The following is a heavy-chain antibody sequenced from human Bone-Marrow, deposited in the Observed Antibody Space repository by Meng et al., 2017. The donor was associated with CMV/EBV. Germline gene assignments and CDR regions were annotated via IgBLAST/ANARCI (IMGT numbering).Heavy chain of an antibody. CDR1: GFTFHNFG. Sequence: AASGFTFHNFGMSWVPQAPGKGLEWVSGINWNGGSTTHADSVKGRFTISRDISKNTVYLQMDSLRAEDTAVYYCAKLDCSGGSCLPYWGQGTLVTVSS. CDR2: INWNGGST. V-gene: IGHV3-20*03. D-gene: IGHD2-15*01. CDR3: AKLDCSGGSCLPY. J-gene: IGHJ4*02.